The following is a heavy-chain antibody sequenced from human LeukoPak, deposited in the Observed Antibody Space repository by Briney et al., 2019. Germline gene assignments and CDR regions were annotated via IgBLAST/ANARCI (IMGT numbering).Heavy chain of an antibody. CDR2: IYTSGST. CDR1: GGSISSYY. D-gene: IGHD3-16*02. Sequence: SETLSLTCTVSGGSISSYYWSWIRQPAGKGLEWIGRIYTSGSTNYNPSLKSRVTMSVDTSKNQFSLKLSSVTAADTAVYYCARSPLRLGGLSSSTLFDYWGQGTLVTVSS. CDR3: ARSPLRLGGLSSSTLFDY. J-gene: IGHJ4*02. V-gene: IGHV4-4*07.